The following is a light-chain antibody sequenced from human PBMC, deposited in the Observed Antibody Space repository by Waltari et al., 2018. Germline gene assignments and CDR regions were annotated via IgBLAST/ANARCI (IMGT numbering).Light chain of an antibody. CDR2: GAS. Sequence: DIQMTQSPSSVSASVGDRVTITCRASQGINSWLAWYQQEPGKAPNLLIYGASILQSGVPSRFSGSGFGTDFTLTISSLQPEDFATYYCQQAQSFPLTFGGGTKVEIK. CDR3: QQAQSFPLT. J-gene: IGKJ4*01. CDR1: QGINSW. V-gene: IGKV1-12*01.